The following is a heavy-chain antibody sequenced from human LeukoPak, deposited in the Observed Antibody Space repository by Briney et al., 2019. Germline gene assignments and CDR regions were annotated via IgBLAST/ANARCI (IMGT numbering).Heavy chain of an antibody. Sequence: ASVKVSCKASGYTFTSYDINWVRQATGQGLEWMGWMNPNSGNTGYAQKFQGRVTITRNTSISTVYMELSSLTSEDTAVYYCARDYGGNSGWFDPWGQGTLVTVSS. CDR2: MNPNSGNT. CDR3: ARDYGGNSGWFDP. J-gene: IGHJ5*02. CDR1: GYTFTSYD. V-gene: IGHV1-8*01. D-gene: IGHD4-23*01.